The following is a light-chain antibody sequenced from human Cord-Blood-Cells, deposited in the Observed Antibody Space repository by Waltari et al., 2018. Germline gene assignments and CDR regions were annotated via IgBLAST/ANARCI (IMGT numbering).Light chain of an antibody. V-gene: IGKV1-39*01. CDR3: QQSYSTLFT. CDR2: AAS. CDR1: QSISSY. Sequence: DIQMTQSPSSLSASVGDRVTITCRASQSISSYLNWYQQKPGKAPKLLIYAASSLQSGVPYRVRVRVSGTDFTLTISSLHPVNFATYNCQQSYSTLFTFGPRTKVDIK. J-gene: IGKJ3*01.